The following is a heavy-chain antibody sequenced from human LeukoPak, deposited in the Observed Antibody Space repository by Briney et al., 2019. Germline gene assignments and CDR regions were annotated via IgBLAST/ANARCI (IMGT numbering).Heavy chain of an antibody. J-gene: IGHJ4*02. V-gene: IGHV4-59*08. Sequence: PSETLSLTCTVSGGSISSYYWSWIRQPPGKGLEWIGYIFYSGSTNYNPSLKSRVTISVDTSKNQFSLKLSSVTAADTAVYYCARRGESYYFDYWGQGTLVTVSS. D-gene: IGHD3-16*01. CDR2: IFYSGST. CDR3: ARRGESYYFDY. CDR1: GGSISSYY.